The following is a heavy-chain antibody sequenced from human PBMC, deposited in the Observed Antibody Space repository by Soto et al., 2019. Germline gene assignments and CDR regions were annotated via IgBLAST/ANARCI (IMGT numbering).Heavy chain of an antibody. V-gene: IGHV1-69*13. CDR1: GGTFSSYA. CDR2: IIPIFGTA. D-gene: IGHD5-18*01. Sequence: ASVKVSCKASGGTFSSYAISWVRQAPGQGLEWMGGIIPIFGTANYAQKFQGRVTITADESTSTAYMELSSLRSEDTAVYYCARHRGYSYGYDTVYFDYSGQGTLVTVSS. CDR3: ARHRGYSYGYDTVYFDY. J-gene: IGHJ4*02.